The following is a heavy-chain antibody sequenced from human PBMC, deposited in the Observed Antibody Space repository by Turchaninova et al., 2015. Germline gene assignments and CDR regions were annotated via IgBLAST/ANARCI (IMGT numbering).Heavy chain of an antibody. D-gene: IGHD2-2*01. CDR2: IVVGSGNT. J-gene: IGHJ4*02. CDR3: AAGIRLVHPLDY. V-gene: IGHV1-58*01. CDR1: GFTFTSSA. Sequence: QMQLVQSGPEVTKPGTYVKVSCRASGFTFTSSAGQGVRQARGQRLEWIGWIVVGSGNTNYAQKFQERVTITRDMSTSTAYMELSSLRSEDTAVYYCAAGIRLVHPLDYWGQGTLVTVSS.